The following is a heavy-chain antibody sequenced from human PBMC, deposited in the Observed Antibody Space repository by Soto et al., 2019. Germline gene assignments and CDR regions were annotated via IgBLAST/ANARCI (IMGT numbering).Heavy chain of an antibody. V-gene: IGHV2-26*02. D-gene: IGHD5-12*01. CDR3: ARISRYGYDFDY. CDR2: IFSNDEK. J-gene: IGHJ4*02. Sequence: QVTLKESGPVLVKPTETLTLTCTVSGFSLSRADVGVSWIRQPPGKALEWLAHIFSNDEKSYSTSLKSSLTISKDTSKSQVVLIMTNLDPVYTATYYCARISRYGYDFDYWGQGTLVTVAS. CDR1: GFSLSRADVG.